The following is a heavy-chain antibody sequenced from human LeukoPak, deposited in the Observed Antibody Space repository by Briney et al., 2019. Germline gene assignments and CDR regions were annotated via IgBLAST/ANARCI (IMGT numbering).Heavy chain of an antibody. CDR3: ARASIFGVVRTFFNWFDP. CDR1: GYSISSGYY. CDR2: NYHSGST. Sequence: KPSETLSLTCSVSGYSISSGYYWGWSRQPPGKGLEWIGINYHSGSTYYNPSLKRRVTISVDTSKHQFSLTLTSVTAADTAVYYCARASIFGVVRTFFNWFDPWGQGTLVTVSS. V-gene: IGHV4-38-2*02. D-gene: IGHD3-3*01. J-gene: IGHJ5*02.